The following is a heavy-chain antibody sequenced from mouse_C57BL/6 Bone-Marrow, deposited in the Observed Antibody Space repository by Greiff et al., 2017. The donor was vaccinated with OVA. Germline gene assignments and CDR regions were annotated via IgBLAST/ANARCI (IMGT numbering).Heavy chain of an antibody. CDR2: IYPGDGDT. D-gene: IGHD1-1*02. Sequence: QVQLKQSGPELVKPGASVKISCKASGYAFSSSWMNWVKQRPGKGLEWIGRIYPGDGDTNYNGKFKGKATLTADKSSSTAYMQLSSLTSEDSAVYVCARWGGRGFAYWGQGTLVTVSA. J-gene: IGHJ3*01. CDR1: GYAFSSSW. V-gene: IGHV1-82*01. CDR3: ARWGGRGFAY.